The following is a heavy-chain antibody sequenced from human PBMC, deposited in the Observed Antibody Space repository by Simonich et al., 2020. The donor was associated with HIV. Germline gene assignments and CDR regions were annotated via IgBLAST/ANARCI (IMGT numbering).Heavy chain of an antibody. V-gene: IGHV4-34*01. J-gene: IGHJ4*02. D-gene: IGHD3-3*01. CDR3: ARRDRELILYFDY. CDR2: INHIGIT. CDR1: GGSFRGYY. Sequence: QVQLQQWGAGLLKPSETMSLTCAVYGGSFRGYYWSWIRQPPGKGMELIGEINHIGITNYKSTLNNRATRSVDKSKNQFSLKLSSVTAADTAIYYCARRDRELILYFDYWGQGNLVTVSS.